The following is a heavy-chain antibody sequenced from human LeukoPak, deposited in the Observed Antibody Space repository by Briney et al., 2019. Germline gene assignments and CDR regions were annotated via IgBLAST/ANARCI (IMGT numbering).Heavy chain of an antibody. CDR3: AREEWFDP. Sequence: SETLSLTCTVSGGSISSGSFYWSWIRQPAGKGLEWIGRVYTSGSTNYNPSLKSRVTISVDRSKNQFSLKLSSVTAADTAVYYCAREEWFDPWGQGTLVTVSS. CDR1: GGSISSGSFY. J-gene: IGHJ5*02. CDR2: VYTSGST. V-gene: IGHV4-61*02.